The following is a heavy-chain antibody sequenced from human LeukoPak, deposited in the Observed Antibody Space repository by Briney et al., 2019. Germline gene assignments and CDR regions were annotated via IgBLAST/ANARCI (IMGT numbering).Heavy chain of an antibody. D-gene: IGHD3-22*01. CDR2: ISSDGSNK. J-gene: IGHJ4*02. Sequence: PGGSLRLSCAASGFTFSRYALHWVRQAPGKGLEWVAVISSDGSNKYYAGSVEGRFTISRDNYNNTLLLQMNSLRAEDTAVYYCARVSLQWLFSLYYFDYWGQGTLVTVSS. CDR3: ARVSLQWLFSLYYFDY. V-gene: IGHV3-30-3*01. CDR1: GFTFSRYA.